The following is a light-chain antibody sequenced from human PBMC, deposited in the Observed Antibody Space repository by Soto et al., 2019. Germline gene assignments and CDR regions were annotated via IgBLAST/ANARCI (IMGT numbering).Light chain of an antibody. V-gene: IGKV4-1*01. J-gene: IGKJ1*01. Sequence: DSLTTHSHTYFAVSLGERPTINRKSSQSVLYSSNNKNYLAWYQQKPGQTPKLLIYWASTHESGVPDRFSGSGSGTDFTLTISSLQAEDVAVYYCQQYYSTPQTFGQGTKVDIK. CDR2: WAS. CDR1: QSVLYSSNNKNY. CDR3: QQYYSTPQT.